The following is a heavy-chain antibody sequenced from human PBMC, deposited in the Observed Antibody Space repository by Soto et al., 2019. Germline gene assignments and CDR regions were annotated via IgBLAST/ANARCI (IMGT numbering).Heavy chain of an antibody. CDR3: ARGSPYYYDSRELDY. CDR1: GYTFTSYY. J-gene: IGHJ4*02. V-gene: IGHV1-46*01. Sequence: QVQLVQSGAEVKKPGASVKVSCKASGYTFTSYYMHWVRQAPGQGLEWMGIINPSGGSTSYAQKCQGRVTMTSDTSTSTVYMELSSLRSEDTAVYYCARGSPYYYDSRELDYWGQGTLVTVSS. D-gene: IGHD3-22*01. CDR2: INPSGGST.